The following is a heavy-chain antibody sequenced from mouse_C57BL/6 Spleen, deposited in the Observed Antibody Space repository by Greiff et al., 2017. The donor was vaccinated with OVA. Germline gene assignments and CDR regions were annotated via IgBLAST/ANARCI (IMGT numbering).Heavy chain of an antibody. CDR2: IDPENGDT. D-gene: IGHD2-1*01. Sequence: VQLKESGAELVRPGASVKLSCTASGFNIKDDYMHWVKQRPEQGLEWIGWIDPENGDTEYASKFQGKATITADTSSNTAYLQLSSLTSEDTAVYYCTTFYPSGVWGTGTTVTVSS. V-gene: IGHV14-4*01. CDR3: TTFYPSGV. CDR1: GFNIKDDY. J-gene: IGHJ1*03.